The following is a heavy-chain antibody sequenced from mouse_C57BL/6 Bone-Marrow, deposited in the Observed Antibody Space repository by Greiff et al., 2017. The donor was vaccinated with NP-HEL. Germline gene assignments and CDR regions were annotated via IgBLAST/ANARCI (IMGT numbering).Heavy chain of an antibody. V-gene: IGHV1-76*01. CDR3: ATIYYGSSFYYFDY. CDR2: IYPGSGNT. J-gene: IGHJ2*01. D-gene: IGHD1-1*01. CDR1: GYTFTDYY. Sequence: QVQLKQSGAELVRPGASVKLSCKASGYTFTDYYINWVKQRPGQGLEWIARIYPGSGNTYYNEKFKGKATLTAEKSSSTAYMQLSSLTSEDSAVYFCATIYYGSSFYYFDYWGQGTTLTVSS.